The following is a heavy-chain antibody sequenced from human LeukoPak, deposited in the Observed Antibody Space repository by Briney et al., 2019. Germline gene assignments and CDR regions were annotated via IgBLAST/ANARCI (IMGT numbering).Heavy chain of an antibody. D-gene: IGHD3-22*01. CDR1: GFTFSSYW. J-gene: IGHJ4*02. CDR2: IKQDGSEK. CDR3: ARDTYYYDSSGSVDY. V-gene: IGHV3-7*01. Sequence: AGGSLRLSCAASGFTFSSYWMSWVRQAPGKGLEWVANIKQDGSEKYYVDSVKGRFTISRDNAKNSLYLQMNSLRAEDTAVYYCARDTYYYDSSGSVDYWGQGTLVTVSS.